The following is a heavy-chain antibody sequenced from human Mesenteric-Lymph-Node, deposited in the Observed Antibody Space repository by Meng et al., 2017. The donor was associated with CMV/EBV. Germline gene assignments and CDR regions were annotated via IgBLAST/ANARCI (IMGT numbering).Heavy chain of an antibody. CDR2: IRYDGSNK. CDR1: GFTFSSYG. D-gene: IGHD6-13*01. V-gene: IGHV3-30*02. J-gene: IGHJ4*02. Sequence: GESLKISCAASGFTFSSYGMQWVRQAPGKGLEWVAFIRYDGSNKYYADSVKGRFTISRDNSKNTLYLQMNSLRAEDTAVYYCAKALALYSSSWYADYWGQGTLVTVSS. CDR3: AKALALYSSSWYADY.